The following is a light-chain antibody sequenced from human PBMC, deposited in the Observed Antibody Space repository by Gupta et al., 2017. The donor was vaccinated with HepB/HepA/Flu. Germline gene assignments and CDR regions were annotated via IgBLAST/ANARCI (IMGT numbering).Light chain of an antibody. J-gene: IGKJ2*02. V-gene: IGKV1-27*01. CDR3: QKYNSAPRT. CDR1: QDISNY. Sequence: DIQMTQSPSSLSASVGDRVTITCRASQDISNYLAWYHQKPGKVPKLLIYAASTLQSGVPSRFSGSASGTDFTLTISSLQPEDVATYYCQKYNSAPRTFGQGTKLEIK. CDR2: AAS.